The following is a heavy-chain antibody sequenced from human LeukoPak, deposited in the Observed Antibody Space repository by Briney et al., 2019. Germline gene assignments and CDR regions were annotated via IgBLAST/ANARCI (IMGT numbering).Heavy chain of an antibody. CDR2: INHSGST. J-gene: IGHJ4*02. CDR3: ARDPGSANLDY. D-gene: IGHD3-10*01. Sequence: SETLSLTCAVYGGSFGGYYWSWIRQPPGKGLEWIGEINHSGSTNYNPSLKSRVTISVDTSKNQFSLKLSSVTAADTAVYYCARDPGSANLDYWGQGTLVTVSS. CDR1: GGSFGGYY. V-gene: IGHV4-34*01.